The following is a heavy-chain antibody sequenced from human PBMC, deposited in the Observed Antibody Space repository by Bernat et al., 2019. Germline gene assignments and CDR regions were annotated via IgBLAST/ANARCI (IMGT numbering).Heavy chain of an antibody. Sequence: EVQLVESGGGLVQPGGSLRLSCAASGFTFSSYEMNWVRQAPGKGLEWVSYISSSGSTIYYADSVKGRFTISRDNAKNSLYLQMNSLRAEDTAVYYCARGDSSSGYYYSEYFQHWGQGTLVTVSS. J-gene: IGHJ1*01. CDR3: ARGDSSSGYYYSEYFQH. CDR2: ISSSGSTI. V-gene: IGHV3-48*03. CDR1: GFTFSSYE. D-gene: IGHD3-22*01.